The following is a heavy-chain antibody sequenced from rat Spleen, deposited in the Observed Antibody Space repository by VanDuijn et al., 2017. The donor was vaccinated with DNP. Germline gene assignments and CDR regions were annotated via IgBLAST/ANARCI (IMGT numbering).Heavy chain of an antibody. D-gene: IGHD3-4*01. CDR1: GYSIPSNY. CDR2: ISYSGDT. J-gene: IGHJ2*01. V-gene: IGHV3-1*01. Sequence: EVQLQASGPGLVKPSQSLSLTCSVTGYSIPSNYWGWIRKFPGNKMELIGHISYSGDTTYNPSLESRISITRDTSKNRFFLQLNSVTTEDTATYYCARSEPHYWGQGVMVTVSS. CDR3: ARSEPHY.